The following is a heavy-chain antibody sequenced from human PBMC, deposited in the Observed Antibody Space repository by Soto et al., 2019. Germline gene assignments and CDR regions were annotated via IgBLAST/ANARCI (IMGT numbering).Heavy chain of an antibody. CDR2: ISPGGTTR. V-gene: IGHV3-48*02. D-gene: IGHD5-12*01. Sequence: VLRVSKTQGKGLEWVSYISPGGTTRYYADSVKGRFTLSRDDAHNSLYLQMDSLRDEDTAMYYCARVDGPTVATMFFDSWGQGTPVTVSS. J-gene: IGHJ4*02. CDR3: ARVDGPTVATMFFDS.